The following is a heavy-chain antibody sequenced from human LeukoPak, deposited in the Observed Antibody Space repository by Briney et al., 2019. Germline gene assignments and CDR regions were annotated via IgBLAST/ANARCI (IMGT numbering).Heavy chain of an antibody. V-gene: IGHV1-46*01. Sequence: ASVKVSCKASGYTFSSYYMHWVRQAPGQGLEWMGIINPMGGSTSYAQKFQGRVTMTRDTSTCTVYMELSSLRSEDTAVYYCAKAGGEYCSSTTRYNDYWGQGTLVTVSS. CDR3: AKAGGEYCSSTTRYNDY. CDR2: INPMGGST. D-gene: IGHD2-2*01. CDR1: GYTFSSYY. J-gene: IGHJ4*02.